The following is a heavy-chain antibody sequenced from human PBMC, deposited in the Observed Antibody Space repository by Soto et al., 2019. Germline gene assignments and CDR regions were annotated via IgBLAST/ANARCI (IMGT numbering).Heavy chain of an antibody. CDR1: GGSISSYY. D-gene: IGHD3-10*01. Sequence: SETLSLTCTVSGGSISSYYWSWIRQPPGKGLEWIGYIYYSGSTNYNPSLKSRVTISVDTSKHQFSLKLSSVTAADTAVYYCARLSYYYGSGSYSLYYYYGMDVWGQGTTVT. V-gene: IGHV4-59*08. J-gene: IGHJ6*02. CDR2: IYYSGST. CDR3: ARLSYYYGSGSYSLYYYYGMDV.